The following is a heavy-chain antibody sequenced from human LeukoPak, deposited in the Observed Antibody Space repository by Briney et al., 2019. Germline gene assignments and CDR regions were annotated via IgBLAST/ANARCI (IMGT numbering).Heavy chain of an antibody. D-gene: IGHD3-3*01. CDR1: GFTFSSYA. V-gene: IGHV3-33*08. J-gene: IGHJ6*02. CDR2: IWYDGSNK. Sequence: PGGSLRLSCAASGFTFSSYAMHWVRQAPGKGLEWVAVIWYDGSNKYYADSVKGRFTISRDNSKNTLYLQMNSLRAEDTAVYYCARERYYDFWSGYYLGGQNYYYGMDVWGQGTTVTVSS. CDR3: ARERYYDFWSGYYLGGQNYYYGMDV.